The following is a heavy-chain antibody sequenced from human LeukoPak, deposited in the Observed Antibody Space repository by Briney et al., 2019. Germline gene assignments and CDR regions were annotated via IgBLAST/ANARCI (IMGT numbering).Heavy chain of an antibody. CDR3: ARVNYYDSRFDP. CDR1: GGSISSGGYY. V-gene: IGHV4-31*03. J-gene: IGHJ5*02. CDR2: IYYSGST. D-gene: IGHD3-22*01. Sequence: KSSQTLSLTCTVSGGSISSGGYYWSWIRQHPGKGLEWIGYIYYSGSTYYNPSLKSRVTISVDTSKNQFSLKLSSVTAADTAVYSCARVNYYDSRFDPWGQGTLVTVSS.